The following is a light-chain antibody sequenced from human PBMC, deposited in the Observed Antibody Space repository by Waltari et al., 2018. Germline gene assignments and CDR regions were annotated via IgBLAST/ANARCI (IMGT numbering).Light chain of an antibody. CDR3: QQSFELPHT. J-gene: IGKJ2*01. CDR2: GAS. CDR1: QNVANY. Sequence: DIHMTQSPSSLSASVGDRVTISCRASQNVANYFNWYQQKPGNAPKLLIYGASGLHSGVPSRFSGSGFVTDFTLTISNLQPEDFATYYCQQSFELPHTFGRGTRLELK. V-gene: IGKV1-39*01.